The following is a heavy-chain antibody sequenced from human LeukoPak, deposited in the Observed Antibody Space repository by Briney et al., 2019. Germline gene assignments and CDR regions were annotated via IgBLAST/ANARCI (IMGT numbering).Heavy chain of an antibody. Sequence: SETLSLTCTVSGGSISSSSYYWGWIRQPPGKGLEWIVSIYYSGSTYYNPSLKSRVTISVHTSKNQFSLKLSSVTAADTAVYYCARGAYYDFWSGSWFDPWGQGTLVTVSS. V-gene: IGHV4-39*01. CDR3: ARGAYYDFWSGSWFDP. J-gene: IGHJ5*02. CDR1: GGSISSSSYY. CDR2: IYYSGST. D-gene: IGHD3-3*01.